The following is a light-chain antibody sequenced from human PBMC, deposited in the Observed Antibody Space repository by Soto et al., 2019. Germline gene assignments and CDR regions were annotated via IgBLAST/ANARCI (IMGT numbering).Light chain of an antibody. Sequence: EIVLTQSPATLSLSPGERATLSCRASQSVSKYLAWYQQKPGQVPRLLIYDAFNRATGIPVRFSGSGSGTAFTLAISSLEPEDFAVYYCQRRINWPLTFGPGTKVEVK. CDR2: DAF. CDR1: QSVSKY. V-gene: IGKV3-11*01. J-gene: IGKJ3*01. CDR3: QRRINWPLT.